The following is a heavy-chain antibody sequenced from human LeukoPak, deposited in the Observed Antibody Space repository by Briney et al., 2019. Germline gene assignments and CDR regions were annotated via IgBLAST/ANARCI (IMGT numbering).Heavy chain of an antibody. J-gene: IGHJ4*02. Sequence: GASVKVSCKASGSTFTSYGISWVRQAPGQGLEWMGWISAYNGNTNYAQKLQGRVTMTTDTSTSTAYMELRSLRSDDTAVYYCARGYYYDSSGYYYFDYWGQGTLVTVSS. CDR1: GSTFTSYG. D-gene: IGHD3-22*01. V-gene: IGHV1-18*01. CDR2: ISAYNGNT. CDR3: ARGYYYDSSGYYYFDY.